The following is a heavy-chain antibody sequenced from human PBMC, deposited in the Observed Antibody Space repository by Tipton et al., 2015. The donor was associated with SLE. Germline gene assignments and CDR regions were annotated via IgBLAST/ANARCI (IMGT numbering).Heavy chain of an antibody. CDR1: GFTFSSYW. D-gene: IGHD3-22*01. CDR3: ARETDSSGYYYYYYYYMDV. J-gene: IGHJ6*03. Sequence: SLRLSCAASGFTFSSYWMNWVRQAPGKGLEWVANIKQDGSEKYYVDSVKGRFTISRDNAKNSLYLQMNSLRVEDTAVYYCARETDSSGYYYYYYYYMDVWGKGTMVTVSS. CDR2: IKQDGSEK. V-gene: IGHV3-7*03.